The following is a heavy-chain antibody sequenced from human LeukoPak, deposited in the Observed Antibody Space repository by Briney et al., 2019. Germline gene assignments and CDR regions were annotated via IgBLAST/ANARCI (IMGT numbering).Heavy chain of an antibody. V-gene: IGHV1-24*01. Sequence: ASVKVSCKVSGYTPTELSMHWVRQAPGKGLEWMGGFDPEDGETIYAQKFQGRVTMTEDTSTDTAYMELSSLRSEDTAVYYCATGLSITMIVGVKPQFDYWGQGTLVTVSS. CDR2: FDPEDGET. CDR3: ATGLSITMIVGVKPQFDY. J-gene: IGHJ4*02. D-gene: IGHD3-22*01. CDR1: GYTPTELS.